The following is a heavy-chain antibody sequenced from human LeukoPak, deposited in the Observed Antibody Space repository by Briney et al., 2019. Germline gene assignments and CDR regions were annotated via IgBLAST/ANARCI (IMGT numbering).Heavy chain of an antibody. V-gene: IGHV4-61*01. J-gene: IGHJ4*02. CDR2: FYYSGST. D-gene: IGHD3-3*01. CDR3: ASTPYYDYWTGYFPFDY. CDR1: GGSVSSGSYY. Sequence: SETLSLTCTVSGGSVSSGSYYWSWIRQPPGKRLEWIGYFYYSGSTKYNPSLKSRVTISVDTSKNQFSLELSSVTAADTAVYYWASTPYYDYWTGYFPFDYWGQGILVTVSS.